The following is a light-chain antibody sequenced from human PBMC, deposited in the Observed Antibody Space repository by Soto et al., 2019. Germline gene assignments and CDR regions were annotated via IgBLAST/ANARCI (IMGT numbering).Light chain of an antibody. CDR2: NAD. V-gene: IGKV1-5*01. CDR1: QDSNRW. Sequence: IQMTQSPSTLSAYVGDRVTITSRASQDSNRWLAWYQQKQGKAPKILIYNADTLESGVPSRFSGSGYGTEFILTISSLQPDDFATYYCQQFSLYWAFGQGTKVDIK. CDR3: QQFSLYWA. J-gene: IGKJ1*01.